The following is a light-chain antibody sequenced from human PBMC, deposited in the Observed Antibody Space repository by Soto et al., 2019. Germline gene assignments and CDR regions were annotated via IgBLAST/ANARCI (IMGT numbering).Light chain of an antibody. CDR3: QQYSTYPLT. J-gene: IGKJ4*01. CDR2: DAS. Sequence: DIQMTQSPSTLSASIGDRVTITCRASQSITTFLAWYQQKPGKAPQILIYDASKLEPGVPSRLSGGGSGTEFTLTLSSLQPDDFATYDCQQYSTYPLTFGGWTRVEIK. V-gene: IGKV1-5*01. CDR1: QSITTF.